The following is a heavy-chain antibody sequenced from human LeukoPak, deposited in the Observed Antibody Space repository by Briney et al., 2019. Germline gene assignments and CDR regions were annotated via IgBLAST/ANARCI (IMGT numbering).Heavy chain of an antibody. V-gene: IGHV3-53*01. D-gene: IGHD6-13*01. Sequence: GGSLRLSCAASGFTVSSNYMSWVRQAPGKGLEWVSVIYSGGSTYYAGSVKGRFTISRDNSKNTLYLQMNSLRAEDTAVYYCARHSSSWSYLFSYWGQGTLVTVSS. J-gene: IGHJ4*02. CDR1: GFTVSSNY. CDR3: ARHSSSWSYLFSY. CDR2: IYSGGST.